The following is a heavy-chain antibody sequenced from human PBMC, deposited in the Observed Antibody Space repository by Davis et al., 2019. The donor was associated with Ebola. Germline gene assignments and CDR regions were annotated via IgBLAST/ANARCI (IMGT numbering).Heavy chain of an antibody. J-gene: IGHJ4*02. CDR3: AKNWGRIVVVPAAPDY. CDR1: GFTFSSYA. CDR2: ISYDGSNK. D-gene: IGHD2-2*01. Sequence: GGSLRLSCAASGFTFSSYAMHWVRQAPGKGLEWVAVISYDGSNKYYADSVKGRFTISRDNSKNTLYLQMNSLRAEDTAVYYCAKNWGRIVVVPAAPDYWGQGTLVTVSS. V-gene: IGHV3-30-3*02.